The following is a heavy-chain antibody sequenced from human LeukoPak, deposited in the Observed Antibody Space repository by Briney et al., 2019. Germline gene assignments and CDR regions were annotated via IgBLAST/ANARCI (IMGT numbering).Heavy chain of an antibody. J-gene: IGHJ5*02. CDR2: ISSSSSYI. Sequence: PGGSLRLSCEASGFIFRSYNMPWLRQAPGKGLEWVSFISSSSSYIYYADPVKGRFTISRDNAKNSLYLQMNSLRAEDTAVYYCARDHDENWFDPWGQGTLVTVSS. CDR3: ARDHDENWFDP. CDR1: GFIFRSYN. V-gene: IGHV3-21*06.